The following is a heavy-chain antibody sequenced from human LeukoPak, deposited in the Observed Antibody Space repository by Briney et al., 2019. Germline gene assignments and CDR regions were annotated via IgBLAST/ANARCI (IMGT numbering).Heavy chain of an antibody. CDR2: IYTSGST. Sequence: SETLSLTCTVSGGSISSYYWSWIRQPAGKGLEWIGRIYTSGSTNYNPSLKSRVTMSVDTSKNQFSLKLSSVTAADTAVYYCAGAAGNYYGWAPSRPIYYYYGMDVWGQGTTVTVSS. J-gene: IGHJ6*02. D-gene: IGHD3-10*01. CDR3: AGAAGNYYGWAPSRPIYYYYGMDV. V-gene: IGHV4-4*07. CDR1: GGSISSYY.